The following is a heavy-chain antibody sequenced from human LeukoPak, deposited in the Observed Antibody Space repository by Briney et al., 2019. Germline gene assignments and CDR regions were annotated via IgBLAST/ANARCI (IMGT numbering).Heavy chain of an antibody. V-gene: IGHV4-34*01. CDR2: INHSGST. Sequence: PSETLSLTCAVYGGSFSGYYWSWICQPPGKGLEWIGEINHSGSTNYNPSLKSRVTISVDTSKNQFSLKLSSVTAADTAVYYCARHGSYYYDSSGYPFDYWGQGTLVTVSS. CDR3: ARHGSYYYDSSGYPFDY. D-gene: IGHD3-22*01. CDR1: GGSFSGYY. J-gene: IGHJ4*02.